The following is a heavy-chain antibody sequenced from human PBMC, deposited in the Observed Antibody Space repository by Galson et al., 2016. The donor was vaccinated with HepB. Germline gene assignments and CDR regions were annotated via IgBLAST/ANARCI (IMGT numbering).Heavy chain of an antibody. CDR2: INDSGET. Sequence: SETLSLTCAVSDGSLSDYYWSWIRQAPGKGLEWIGEINDSGETNTNPSLKGRVSISVDTSRKQFSLRLSSVTAADTAVYYCTRGDPYSGRNGDTWGQGTKVTVSS. D-gene: IGHD1-26*01. CDR1: DGSLSDYY. CDR3: TRGDPYSGRNGDT. J-gene: IGHJ3*02. V-gene: IGHV4-34*01.